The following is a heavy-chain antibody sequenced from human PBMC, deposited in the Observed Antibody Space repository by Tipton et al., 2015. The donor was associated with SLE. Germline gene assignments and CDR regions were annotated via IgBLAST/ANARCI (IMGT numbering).Heavy chain of an antibody. J-gene: IGHJ3*02. CDR2: IYYSGST. CDR3: ARDGDGGSGSYDAFDI. CDR1: GGSISSHY. V-gene: IGHV4-59*11. Sequence: TLSLTCTVSGGSISSHYRSWIRQPPGKGLEWIGYIYYSGSTNYNPSLKSRVTISVDTSKNQFSLKLSSVTAADTAVYYCARDGDGGSGSYDAFDIWGQGTMVTVSS. D-gene: IGHD3-10*01.